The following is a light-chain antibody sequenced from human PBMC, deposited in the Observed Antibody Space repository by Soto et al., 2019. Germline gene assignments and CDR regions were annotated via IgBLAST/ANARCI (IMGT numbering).Light chain of an antibody. CDR1: QSVLYSSNNKNY. J-gene: IGKJ2*01. Sequence: DIVMTQSPDSLAVSLGERATINCKSGQSVLYSSNNKNYLAGYQQKPGQPPKLLIYWASTRESGFPDRFSGCGSGTEFTLTVSSLQAEDVAVYYCQQYYSTPYTFGQGTKLEI. V-gene: IGKV4-1*01. CDR2: WAS. CDR3: QQYYSTPYT.